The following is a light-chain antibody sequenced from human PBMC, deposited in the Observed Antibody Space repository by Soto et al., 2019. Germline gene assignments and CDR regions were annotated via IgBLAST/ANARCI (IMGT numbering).Light chain of an antibody. CDR3: QQYDNLPYT. CDR1: QDNSIY. V-gene: IGKV1-33*01. J-gene: IGKJ2*01. CDR2: DAS. Sequence: DIQMTQSPSSLSASVGDRVTITCQASQDNSIYLNWYQQKPVKAPKLLIYDASNFETGVPLRFSGSGSGTDFTFPISILQPEDISNSYYQQYDNLPYTCGQGTKLEIK.